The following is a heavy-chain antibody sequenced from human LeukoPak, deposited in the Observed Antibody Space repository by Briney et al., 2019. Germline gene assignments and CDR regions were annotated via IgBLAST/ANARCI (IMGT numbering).Heavy chain of an antibody. J-gene: IGHJ4*02. CDR3: AKRGVVIRVILVGFHKEAYYFDS. D-gene: IGHD3-22*01. CDR2: ISNSGGRT. V-gene: IGHV3-23*01. Sequence: GGSLRLSCAVSGITLNNYGMSWVRQAPGKGLEWVAGISNSGGRTNYADSVKGRFTISRDNPKNTLYLQMNSLRAEDTAVYFCAKRGVVIRVILVGFHKEAYYFDSWGQGALVTVSS. CDR1: GITLNNYG.